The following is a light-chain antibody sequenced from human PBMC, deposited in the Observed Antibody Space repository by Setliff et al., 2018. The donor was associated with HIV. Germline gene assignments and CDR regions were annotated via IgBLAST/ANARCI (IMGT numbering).Light chain of an antibody. CDR1: QSVSSN. J-gene: IGKJ1*01. V-gene: IGKV3-15*01. CDR3: QQFNNWPWT. Sequence: DILMTQSPATLSVSPGERATLSCRASQSVSSNLAWYQQKPGQAPRLLIHGASTRATGIPARFSGSGSGTEFTLTISSLQSEDFAVYYCQQFNNWPWTFGQGTKWIS. CDR2: GAS.